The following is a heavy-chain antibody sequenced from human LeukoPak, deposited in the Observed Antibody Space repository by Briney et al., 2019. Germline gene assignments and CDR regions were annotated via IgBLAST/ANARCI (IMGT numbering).Heavy chain of an antibody. Sequence: GGSLRLSCAASGFTFSSYAMSWVRQAPGKGLEWVSAISGSGGSTYYADSVKGRFTISRDNSKNSLYLQMNSLRAEDTAVYYCARDYYDSSGYYPLGSSVGYWGQRTLVTVSS. V-gene: IGHV3-23*01. CDR2: ISGSGGST. CDR1: GFTFSSYA. J-gene: IGHJ4*02. D-gene: IGHD3-22*01. CDR3: ARDYYDSSGYYPLGSSVGY.